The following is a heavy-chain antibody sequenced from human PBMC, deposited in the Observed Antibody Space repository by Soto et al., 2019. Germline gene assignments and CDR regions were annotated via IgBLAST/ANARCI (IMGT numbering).Heavy chain of an antibody. Sequence: GGSLRLSCSASGFTFSSYAMHWVRQAPGKGLEYVSAISSNGGSTYYAASVKGRFTISRDNSKNTLYLQMSSLRAEDTAVYYCVKEAVSNAFDIWGQGTMVTVSS. J-gene: IGHJ3*02. D-gene: IGHD3-16*02. CDR1: GFTFSSYA. CDR3: VKEAVSNAFDI. CDR2: ISSNGGST. V-gene: IGHV3-64D*08.